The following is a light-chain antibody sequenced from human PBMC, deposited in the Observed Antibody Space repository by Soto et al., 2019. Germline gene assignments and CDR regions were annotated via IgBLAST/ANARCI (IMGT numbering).Light chain of an antibody. CDR1: QSVLYSSNNKNY. CDR3: HQYHSSPWT. V-gene: IGKV4-1*01. CDR2: WAS. J-gene: IGKJ1*01. Sequence: VMTQSPDSLAVSLGERATINCKSSQSVLYSSNNKNYLAWYQQKAGQPPKLLIYWASIRASGVPDRFSGSGSGTDFPLTISSLQAEDVALYFCHQYHSSPWTFGQGTKVEIK.